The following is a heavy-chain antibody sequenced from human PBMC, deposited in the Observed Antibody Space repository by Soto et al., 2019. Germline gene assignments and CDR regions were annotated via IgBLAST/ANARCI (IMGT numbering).Heavy chain of an antibody. D-gene: IGHD1-1*01. V-gene: IGHV4-59*01. Sequence: PSETLSLTCTVSGGSIRSYYWSWIREPPGKGLEWIXHXYXXXSXNXXXSXXXXVTISVDTSKNQFSLKLRSVTAADTAVYYCARVGVYNWNDGPLYYFDYWGQGTLVTVSS. CDR3: ARVGVYNWNDGPLYYFDY. CDR2: XYXXXSX. J-gene: IGHJ4*02. CDR1: GGSIRSYY.